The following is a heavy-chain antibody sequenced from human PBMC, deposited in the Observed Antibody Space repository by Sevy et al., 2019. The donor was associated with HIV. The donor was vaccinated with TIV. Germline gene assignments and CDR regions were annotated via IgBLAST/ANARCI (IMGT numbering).Heavy chain of an antibody. CDR3: ARGARRSIAVAGTEFDY. CDR1: GFTFSSYW. V-gene: IGHV3-7*04. D-gene: IGHD6-19*01. CDR2: IKQDGSEK. Sequence: WGSLRLSCAASGFTFSSYWMSWVRQAPGKGLEWVANIKQDGSEKYYVDSVKGRFTISRDNAKNSLYLQMNSLRAEDTAVYYCARGARRSIAVAGTEFDYWGQGTLVTVSS. J-gene: IGHJ4*02.